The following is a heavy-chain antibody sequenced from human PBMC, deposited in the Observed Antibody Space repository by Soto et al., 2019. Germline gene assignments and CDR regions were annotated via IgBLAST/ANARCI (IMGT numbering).Heavy chain of an antibody. CDR3: VVLTMTNMDPVDTATYYCVHTGYSYDPFGY. CDR1: GYTFTGYY. V-gene: IGHV1-2*02. J-gene: IGHJ4*02. CDR2: INPNSVGT. D-gene: IGHD5-18*01. Sequence: GASVKVSCKASGYTFTGYYMHWVRQAPGQGLEWMGWINPNSVGTNYAQNFQGRVTMTRXTSIRTAYMELSRLTITKDTSKNQVVLTMTNMDPVDTATYYCVHTGYSYDPFGYCGRGTLVTVSS.